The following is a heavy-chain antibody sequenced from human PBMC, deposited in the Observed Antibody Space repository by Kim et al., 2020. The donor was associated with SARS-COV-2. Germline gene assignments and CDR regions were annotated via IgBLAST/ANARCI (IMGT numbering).Heavy chain of an antibody. CDR2: ISAYNGNT. CDR3: ARDGGYCSSTSCYGWGVKYYYYYGMDV. J-gene: IGHJ6*02. V-gene: IGHV1-18*01. D-gene: IGHD2-2*01. CDR1: GYTFTSYG. Sequence: ASVKVSCKASGYTFTSYGISWVRQAPGQGLEWMGWISAYNGNTNYAQKLQGRVTMTTDTSTSTAYMELRSLRSDDTAVYYCARDGGYCSSTSCYGWGVKYYYYYGMDVWGQGTTVTVSS.